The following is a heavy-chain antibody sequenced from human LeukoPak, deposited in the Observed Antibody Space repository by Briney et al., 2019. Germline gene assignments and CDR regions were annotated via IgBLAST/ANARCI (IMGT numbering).Heavy chain of an antibody. Sequence: SETLSLTCTVSGGSLSSYYWSWIRQPPGKGPEWIGYIYYSGSTNYNPSLKSRVTISVDTSKNQFSLKLSSVTAADTAVYYCARGHYDFWSGYYMGFDYWGQGTLVTVSS. CDR2: IYYSGST. CDR3: ARGHYDFWSGYYMGFDY. CDR1: GGSLSSYY. J-gene: IGHJ4*02. D-gene: IGHD3-3*01. V-gene: IGHV4-59*01.